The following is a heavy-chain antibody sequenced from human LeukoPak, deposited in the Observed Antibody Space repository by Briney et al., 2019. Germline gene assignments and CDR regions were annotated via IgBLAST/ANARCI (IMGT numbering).Heavy chain of an antibody. J-gene: IGHJ6*02. CDR1: GFTFSSYA. D-gene: IGHD3-3*01. V-gene: IGHV3-23*01. CDR2: ISGSGGST. Sequence: GGSLRLSCAASGFTFSSYAMSWVRRAPGKGLEWVSAISGSGGSTYYADSVKGRFTISRDNSKNTLYLQMNSLRAEDTAVYYCAKEHYDFWSGSFYYYYGMDVWGQGTTVTVSS. CDR3: AKEHYDFWSGSFYYYYGMDV.